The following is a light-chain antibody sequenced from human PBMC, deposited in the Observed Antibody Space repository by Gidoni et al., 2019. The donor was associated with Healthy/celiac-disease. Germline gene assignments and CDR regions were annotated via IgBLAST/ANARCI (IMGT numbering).Light chain of an antibody. J-gene: IGKJ4*01. CDR3: QQYNSYSPT. Sequence: DLPMTQSPSTLSASVGDRVTITCRASQSISSWLAWYQQKPGKAPKLLIYKASSLESGVPSRFSGSGSGTEFTLTISSLQPDDFATYYCQQYNSYSPTFGGGTKVEIK. CDR1: QSISSW. CDR2: KAS. V-gene: IGKV1-5*03.